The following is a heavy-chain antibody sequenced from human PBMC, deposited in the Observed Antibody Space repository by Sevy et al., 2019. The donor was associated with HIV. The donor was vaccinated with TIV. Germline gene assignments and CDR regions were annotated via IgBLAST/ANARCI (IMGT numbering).Heavy chain of an antibody. V-gene: IGHV3-30*03. CDR2: ISSDGSAK. Sequence: GGSLRLSCAVSGITFSKSAMHWVRQAPGKGLQWVAFISSDGSAKYYAESVRGRFTISRDNTKNVLFLQINTLRGEDTTLYHCVTEPGKYDTSGNYIYWGQGTLVTVSS. J-gene: IGHJ4*02. CDR1: GITFSKSA. CDR3: VTEPGKYDTSGNYIY. D-gene: IGHD1-1*01.